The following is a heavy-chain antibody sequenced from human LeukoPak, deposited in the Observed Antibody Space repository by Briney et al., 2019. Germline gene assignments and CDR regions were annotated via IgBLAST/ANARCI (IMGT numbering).Heavy chain of an antibody. CDR3: ARGTALRDY. Sequence: GGSLRLSCAASGFTFSPYWMHWVRQAPGKGLVWVSDINSDGSATNYADSVKGRFTISRDNAQNTLYLQMNSLRAEDTAVYHCARGTALRDYWGQGTLVTVSS. V-gene: IGHV3-74*01. CDR1: GFTFSPYW. D-gene: IGHD2/OR15-2a*01. J-gene: IGHJ4*02. CDR2: INSDGSAT.